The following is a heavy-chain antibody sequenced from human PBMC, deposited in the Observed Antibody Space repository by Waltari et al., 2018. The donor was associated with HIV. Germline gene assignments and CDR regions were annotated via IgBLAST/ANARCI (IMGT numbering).Heavy chain of an antibody. CDR3: ARGSYDYVRGSQPGDAFEI. CDR2: INQNGVT. Sequence: LQQWGAGLLKPSENLTLACAAYRGSFGVSFLTWIRQSPAGGLEWIGEINQNGVTNYKSSLEGRVTLSVDTSKNQFFLKVAAVTAADTATYYCARGSYDYVRGSQPGDAFEIWGQGTPVTVSS. CDR1: RGSFGVSF. D-gene: IGHD3-16*01. V-gene: IGHV4-34*02. J-gene: IGHJ3*02.